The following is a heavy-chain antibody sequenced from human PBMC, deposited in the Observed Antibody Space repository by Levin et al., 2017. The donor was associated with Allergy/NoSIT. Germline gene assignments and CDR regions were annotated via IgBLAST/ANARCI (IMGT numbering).Heavy chain of an antibody. V-gene: IGHV4-4*07. CDR2: IYTSGST. CDR3: ARGAYYGSGSYYNGLDFDY. CDR1: GGSISSYY. D-gene: IGHD3-10*01. Sequence: SETLSLTCTVSGGSISSYYWSWIRQPAGKGLEWIGRIYTSGSTNYNPSLKSRVTMSVDTSKNQFSLKLSSVTAADTAVYYCARGAYYGSGSYYNGLDFDYWGQGTLVTVSS. J-gene: IGHJ4*02.